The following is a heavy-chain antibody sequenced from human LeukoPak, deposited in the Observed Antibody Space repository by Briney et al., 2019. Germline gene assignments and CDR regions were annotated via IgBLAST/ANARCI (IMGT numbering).Heavy chain of an antibody. Sequence: GGSLRLSCAASGFTFSSYTMSSVRHGPGQGLEWVSVIYSGGSTYYAHSVKGRFTISRDNSMNTLYLQMNSLRAEDTAVYYCARASKTDCGDYFGAFDIWGQGTMVTASS. J-gene: IGHJ3*02. CDR2: IYSGGST. D-gene: IGHD4-17*01. CDR3: ARASKTDCGDYFGAFDI. V-gene: IGHV3-66*02. CDR1: GFTFSSYT.